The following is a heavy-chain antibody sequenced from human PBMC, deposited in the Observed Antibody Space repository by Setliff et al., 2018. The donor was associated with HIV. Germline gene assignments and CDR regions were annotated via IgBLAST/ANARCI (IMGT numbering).Heavy chain of an antibody. J-gene: IGHJ6*03. D-gene: IGHD6-13*01. CDR2: IQHSGRI. CDR1: GGSFSGYC. CDR3: ARVGCSSWYSIPRYYYYFMDV. V-gene: IGHV4-34*01. Sequence: PSETLSLTCAVYGGSFSGYCWSWIRQPPGKGLEWIGEIQHSGRINYNPSLRSRVTTSVDTSKNQFSLRLRSVTAADTAVYYCARVGCSSWYSIPRYYYYFMDVWGNGTTVTVSS.